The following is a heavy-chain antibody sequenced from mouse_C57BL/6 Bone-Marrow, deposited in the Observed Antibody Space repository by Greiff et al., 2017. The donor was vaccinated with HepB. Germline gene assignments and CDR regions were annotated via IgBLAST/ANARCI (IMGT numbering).Heavy chain of an antibody. CDR1: GFTFSSYA. CDR2: ISDGGSYT. V-gene: IGHV5-4*01. CDR3: ARDRTGGGFAY. Sequence: DVMLVESGGGLVKPGGSLKLSCAASGFTFSSYAMSWVRQTPEKRLEWVATISDGGSYTYYPDNVKGRFTISRDNAKNNLYLQMSHLKSEDTAMYYCARDRTGGGFAYWGQGTLVTVSA. D-gene: IGHD4-1*01. J-gene: IGHJ3*01.